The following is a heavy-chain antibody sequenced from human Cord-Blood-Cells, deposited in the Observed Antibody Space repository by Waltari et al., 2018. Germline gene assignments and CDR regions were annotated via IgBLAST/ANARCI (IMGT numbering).Heavy chain of an antibody. D-gene: IGHD6-19*01. CDR1: GGTFSSYA. Sequence: QVQLVQSGAEVKKPGSSVKVSCKASGGTFSSYAISWVRQAPGQGLEWMGGNIPHLVIANNAQKCQGRVTITADKSTSTAYMELSSLRSEDTAVYYCAGKYSSGWYDYWGQGTLVTVSS. CDR3: AGKYSSGWYDY. CDR2: NIPHLVIA. J-gene: IGHJ4*02. V-gene: IGHV1-69*10.